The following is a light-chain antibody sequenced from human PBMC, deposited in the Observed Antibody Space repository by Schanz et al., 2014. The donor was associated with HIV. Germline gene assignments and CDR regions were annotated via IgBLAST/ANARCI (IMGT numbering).Light chain of an antibody. CDR2: DVS. CDR3: SSYTSTNTLVV. J-gene: IGLJ2*01. V-gene: IGLV2-14*03. CDR1: SSDIGAYNY. Sequence: QSALIQPASVSGSPGQSITISCTGTSSDIGAYNYVSWYQQHPGKAPKLIIYDVSNRPSGVSNRFSGSKSGNTASLTISGLQAEDEGDYYCSSYTSTNTLVVFGGGTKVTVL.